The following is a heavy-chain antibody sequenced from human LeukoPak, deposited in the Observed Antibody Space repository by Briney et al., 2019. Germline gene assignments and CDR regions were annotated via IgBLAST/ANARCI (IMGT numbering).Heavy chain of an antibody. CDR3: AKAASSSWPSYYYGMDV. CDR2: ITGSGGNT. Sequence: GGSLRLSCAASGFIFSSYSMSWGRQAPAKGLEWVSVITGSGGNTYYADSVKGRFTISKDNSKNTVYLQMSSLRVDDTAVYYCAKAASSSWPSYYYGMDVWGQGTTVTVSS. CDR1: GFIFSSYS. D-gene: IGHD6-13*01. V-gene: IGHV3-23*01. J-gene: IGHJ6*02.